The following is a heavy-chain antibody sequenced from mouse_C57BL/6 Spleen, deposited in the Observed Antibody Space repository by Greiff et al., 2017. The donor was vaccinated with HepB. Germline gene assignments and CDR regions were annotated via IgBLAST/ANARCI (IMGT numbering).Heavy chain of an antibody. CDR2: IDPSDSET. V-gene: IGHV1-52*01. J-gene: IGHJ2*01. Sequence: VQLQQPGAELVRPGSSVKLSCKASGYTFTSYWMHWVKQRPIQGLEWIGNIDPSDSETHYNQKFKDKATLTVDKSSSTAYMQLSSLTSEDSAVYYCARRGIYYDYFDYWGQGTTLTVSS. D-gene: IGHD2-4*01. CDR3: ARRGIYYDYFDY. CDR1: GYTFTSYW.